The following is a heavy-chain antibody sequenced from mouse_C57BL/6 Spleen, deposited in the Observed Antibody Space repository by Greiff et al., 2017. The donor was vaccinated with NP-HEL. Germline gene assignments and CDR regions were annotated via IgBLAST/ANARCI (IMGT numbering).Heavy chain of an antibody. V-gene: IGHV1-82*01. D-gene: IGHD4-1*02. J-gene: IGHJ4*01. CDR1: GYAFSSSW. Sequence: VKLQESGPELVKPGASVKISCKASGYAFSSSWMNWVKQRPGKGLEWIGRIYPGDGDTNYNGKFKGKATLTADKSSSTAYMQLSSLTSEDSAVYFCASTGAYAMDYWGQGTSVTVSS. CDR3: ASTGAYAMDY. CDR2: IYPGDGDT.